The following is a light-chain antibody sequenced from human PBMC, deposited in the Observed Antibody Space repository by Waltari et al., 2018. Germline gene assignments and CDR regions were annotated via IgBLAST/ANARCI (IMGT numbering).Light chain of an antibody. Sequence: DIQMTQSPSTLSASVGDRVPITCRTRQNINSWLAWYQQKPGKAPKLLIYKASSLESGVPSRFSGSGSGTEFTLTITSLQPDDFATYFCQHYNNYSPWTFGQGTKVEVK. J-gene: IGKJ1*01. CDR3: QHYNNYSPWT. CDR1: QNINSW. V-gene: IGKV1-5*03. CDR2: KAS.